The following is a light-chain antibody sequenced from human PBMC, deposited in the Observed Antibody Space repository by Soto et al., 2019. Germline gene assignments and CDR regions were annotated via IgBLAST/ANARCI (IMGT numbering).Light chain of an antibody. CDR3: ISYAGSNSYV. V-gene: IGLV2-14*01. CDR2: GVS. Sequence: QSALTQPASVSGSPGQSITISCSGTRSDIGSYNYVAWYQQFPGKTPKILIYGVSNRPSGVSSRFSGSKSGNTASLTISGLQAEDEADYYCISYAGSNSYVFGTGTKVTVL. CDR1: RSDIGSYNY. J-gene: IGLJ1*01.